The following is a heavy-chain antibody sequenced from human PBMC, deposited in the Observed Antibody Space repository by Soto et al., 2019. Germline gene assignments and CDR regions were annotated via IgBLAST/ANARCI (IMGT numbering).Heavy chain of an antibody. D-gene: IGHD2-21*02. Sequence: GGSLRLSCTASGFTFGDYAMSWFRQAPGKGLEWVGFIRSKAYGGTTEYAASVKGRFTISRDDSKSIAYLQMNSLKTEDTAVYYCTRDQVTTGWYYYMDVWGKGTTVTVSS. CDR3: TRDQVTTGWYYYMDV. J-gene: IGHJ6*03. V-gene: IGHV3-49*03. CDR2: IRSKAYGGTT. CDR1: GFTFGDYA.